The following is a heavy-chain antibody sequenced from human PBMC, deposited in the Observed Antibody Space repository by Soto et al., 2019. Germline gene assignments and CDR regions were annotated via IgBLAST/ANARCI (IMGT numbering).Heavy chain of an antibody. CDR3: ARDALFYYDSSGSLGHYYGMDV. J-gene: IGHJ6*02. Sequence: PSETLSLTCTVSGGSISSGGYYWSWIRQHPGKGLEWIGYIYYSGSTYYNPSLKSRVTISVDTSKNQFSLKLSSVTAADTAVYYCARDALFYYDSSGSLGHYYGMDVWGQGTTVTVSS. D-gene: IGHD3-22*01. V-gene: IGHV4-31*03. CDR1: GGSISSGGYY. CDR2: IYYSGST.